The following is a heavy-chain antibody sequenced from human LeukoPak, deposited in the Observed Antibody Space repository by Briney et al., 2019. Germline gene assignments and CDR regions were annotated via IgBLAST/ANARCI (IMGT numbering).Heavy chain of an antibody. CDR2: ISDNGNDK. CDR1: GFTFSSYG. D-gene: IGHD2-15*01. Sequence: QPGRSLRLSCAASGFTFSSYGMHWVRQAPGKGLEWVAVISDNGNDKYYVDSVKGRFTVSRDNSKNTVYLQMNSLRPEDTALYYCASGLLGCRGGSCYPTDYWGQGTLVTVSS. J-gene: IGHJ4*02. CDR3: ASGLLGCRGGSCYPTDY. V-gene: IGHV3-30*03.